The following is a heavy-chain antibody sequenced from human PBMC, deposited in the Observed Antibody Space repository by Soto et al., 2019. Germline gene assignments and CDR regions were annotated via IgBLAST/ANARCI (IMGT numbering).Heavy chain of an antibody. CDR1: GFTFSSYG. Sequence: GGSLRLSCAASGFTFSSYGMHWVRQAPGKGLEWVAVISYDGSNKYYADSVKGRFTISRDNSKNTLYLQMNSLRAEDTAVYYCAKDWGTRHVLWSLIKIYYGMDGWGQGNTVTVSS. CDR2: ISYDGSNK. CDR3: AKDWGTRHVLWSLIKIYYGMDG. V-gene: IGHV3-30*18. J-gene: IGHJ6*02. D-gene: IGHD3-10*01.